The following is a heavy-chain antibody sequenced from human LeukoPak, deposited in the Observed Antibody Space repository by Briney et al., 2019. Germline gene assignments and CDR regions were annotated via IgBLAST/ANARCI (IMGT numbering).Heavy chain of an antibody. Sequence: ASVKVSCKASGYTFTSYYMHWVRQAPGQGLEWMGIINPSGGSTSYAQKFQGRVTMTRDTSISTAYMELSGLRSDDTAVYYCARSLGDPFLYYYYYMDVWGKGTTVTVSS. CDR3: ARSLGDPFLYYYYYMDV. D-gene: IGHD3-16*01. CDR1: GYTFTSYY. CDR2: INPSGGST. V-gene: IGHV1-46*01. J-gene: IGHJ6*03.